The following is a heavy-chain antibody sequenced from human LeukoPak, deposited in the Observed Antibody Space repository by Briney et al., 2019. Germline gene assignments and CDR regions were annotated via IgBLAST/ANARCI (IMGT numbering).Heavy chain of an antibody. CDR1: GFTFSSYA. CDR3: AKRPAGDAFDI. CDR2: ISYDGSNK. V-gene: IGHV3-30-3*02. Sequence: PGRSLRLSCAASGFTFSSYAMHWVRQAPGKGLEWVAVISYDGSNKYYADSVKGRFTISRDNSKNTLYLQMNSLRAEDTAVYYCAKRPAGDAFDIWGQGTMVTVSS. J-gene: IGHJ3*02.